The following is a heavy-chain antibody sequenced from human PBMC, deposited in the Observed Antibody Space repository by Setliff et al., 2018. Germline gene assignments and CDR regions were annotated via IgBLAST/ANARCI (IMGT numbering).Heavy chain of an antibody. CDR3: AKDTTGRDAFDI. V-gene: IGHV3-49*04. CDR1: GFIFANYA. J-gene: IGHJ3*02. CDR2: IRSKRHGGTP. D-gene: IGHD1-1*01. Sequence: LSLSCETSGFIFANYALSWVRQAPGKGLEWVSLIRSKRHGGTPQYAASVEGRFTISRDDSKGIAYLQMNSLRADDTAVYYCAKDTTGRDAFDIWGQGTMVTVSS.